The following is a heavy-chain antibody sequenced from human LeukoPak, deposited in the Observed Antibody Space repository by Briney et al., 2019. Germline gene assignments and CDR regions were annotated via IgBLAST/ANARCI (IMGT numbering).Heavy chain of an antibody. D-gene: IGHD1-26*01. CDR2: IYYSGTT. V-gene: IGHV4-39*01. Sequence: SETLSLTCTVSGGPIKSDNDYWGWIRQPPGKGLEWIGSIYYSGTTYYSPSLKSRVTVSVDTSWSQFSLRLTSLTAADTAVYYCARSGASEGPTHNWFDPWSQGSLVIVSS. J-gene: IGHJ5*02. CDR1: GGPIKSDNDY. CDR3: ARSGASEGPTHNWFDP.